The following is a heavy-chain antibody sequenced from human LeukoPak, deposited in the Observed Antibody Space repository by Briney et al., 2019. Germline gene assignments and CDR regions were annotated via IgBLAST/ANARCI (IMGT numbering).Heavy chain of an antibody. J-gene: IGHJ4*02. CDR1: DDSISSYY. V-gene: IGHV4-4*07. D-gene: IGHD1-14*01. Sequence: SETLSLTCTVSDDSISSYYWSWIRQPAGKGLEWIGRIFSTGSTNYNSSLKSRVTMSVDTSKNQFSLKLSSVTAADTAVYYCARVSTGGRYDYWGQGTLVTVSS. CDR3: ARVSTGGRYDY. CDR2: IFSTGST.